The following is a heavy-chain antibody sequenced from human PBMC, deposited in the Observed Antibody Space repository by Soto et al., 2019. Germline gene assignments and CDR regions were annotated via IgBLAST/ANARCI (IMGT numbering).Heavy chain of an antibody. J-gene: IGHJ4*02. V-gene: IGHV3-30-3*01. CDR3: ARDRATVVTHYFDY. CDR1: GLTFSSYA. D-gene: IGHD4-17*01. CDR2: ISYDGSNK. Sequence: PGGSLRLSCAASGLTFSSYAMHWVRQAPGKGLEWVAVISYDGSNKYYADSVKGRFTISRDNSKNTLYLQMNSLRAEDTAVYYCARDRATVVTHYFDYWGQGTLVTVSS.